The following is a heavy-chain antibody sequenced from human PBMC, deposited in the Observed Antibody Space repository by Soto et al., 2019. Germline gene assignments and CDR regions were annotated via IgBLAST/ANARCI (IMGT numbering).Heavy chain of an antibody. CDR1: GFTFSNAW. V-gene: IGHV3-74*01. CDR3: ARVLDTAMVDYYYYGMDV. J-gene: IGHJ6*02. D-gene: IGHD5-18*01. Sequence: GGSLRLSCAASGFTFSNAWMSWVRQAPGKGLEWVGRINSDGSSTSYADSVKGRFTISRDNAKNTLYLQMNSLRAEDTAVYYCARVLDTAMVDYYYYGMDVWGQGTTVTVSS. CDR2: INSDGSST.